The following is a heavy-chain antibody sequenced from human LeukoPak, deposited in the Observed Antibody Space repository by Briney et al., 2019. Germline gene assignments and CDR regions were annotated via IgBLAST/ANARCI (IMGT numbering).Heavy chain of an antibody. J-gene: IGHJ6*03. Sequence: SVKVSCKASGGTFSSYAISWVRQAPGQGLEWMGGIIPIFGTANYAQKFQGRVTITTDESTSTAYMELSSLTSEDTAVYYCARGSYEDVGYYYYFYMDVWGKGTTVTVSS. V-gene: IGHV1-69*05. CDR1: GGTFSSYA. CDR2: IIPIFGTA. CDR3: ARGSYEDVGYYYYFYMDV. D-gene: IGHD1-26*01.